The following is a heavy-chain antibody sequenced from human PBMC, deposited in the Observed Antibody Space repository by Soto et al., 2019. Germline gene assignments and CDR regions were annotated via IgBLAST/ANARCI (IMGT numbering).Heavy chain of an antibody. D-gene: IGHD1-1*01. CDR2: MNPNSGNT. CDR1: GYTFTSYD. CDR3: ARERTGTPSMDV. V-gene: IGHV1-8*01. Sequence: QVQLVQSGAEVKKPGASVKVSCKASGYTFTSYDINWVRQATGQGLECMGWMNPNSGNTGYAQKFQGRVTMTRITPISTSYMELSSLRSEDTAGYYCARERTGTPSMDVWGQGTRVTVSS. J-gene: IGHJ6*02.